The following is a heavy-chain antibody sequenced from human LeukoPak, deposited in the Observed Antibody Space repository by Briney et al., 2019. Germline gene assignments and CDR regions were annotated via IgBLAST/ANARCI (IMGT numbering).Heavy chain of an antibody. J-gene: IGHJ4*02. Sequence: GASVKVSCKASGGTFSSYAISWVRQAPGQGLEWMGWISAYNGNTNYAQKLQGRVTMTTDTSTSTAYMELRSLRSDDTAVYYCARDPGGAGALDYWGQGTLVTVSS. V-gene: IGHV1-18*01. D-gene: IGHD3-16*01. CDR1: GGTFSSYA. CDR3: ARDPGGAGALDY. CDR2: ISAYNGNT.